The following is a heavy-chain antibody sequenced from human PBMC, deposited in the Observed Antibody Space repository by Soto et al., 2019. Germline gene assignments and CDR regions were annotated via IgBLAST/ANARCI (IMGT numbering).Heavy chain of an antibody. CDR3: ARDSSVTGTPYYFDY. J-gene: IGHJ4*02. D-gene: IGHD1-20*01. CDR2: INPNSGGT. Sequence: GASVKVSCKASGYTFTGYYMHWVRQAPGQGLEWMGWINPNSGGTNYAQKFQGRVTMTRDTSISTAYMELSRLRSDDTAVYYCARDSSVTGTPYYFDYWGQGTLVTVSS. CDR1: GYTFTGYY. V-gene: IGHV1-2*02.